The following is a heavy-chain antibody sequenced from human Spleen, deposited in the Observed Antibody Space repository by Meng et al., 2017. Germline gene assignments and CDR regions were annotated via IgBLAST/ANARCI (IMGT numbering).Heavy chain of an antibody. D-gene: IGHD3-3*01. CDR2: INHSGTT. CDR1: GASFSGYY. J-gene: IGHJ4*02. Sequence: QVQLQQWGAGLLKPSESLSLTCAVSGASFSGYYWSWLRQPPGKGLEWIGDINHSGTTNYNPSLKGRVTISVGTSRGQFSLTLRSVAAADTAVYYCAVKDYTFWSGYSSYYWGQGTLVTVSS. V-gene: IGHV4-34*01. CDR3: AVKDYTFWSGYSSYY.